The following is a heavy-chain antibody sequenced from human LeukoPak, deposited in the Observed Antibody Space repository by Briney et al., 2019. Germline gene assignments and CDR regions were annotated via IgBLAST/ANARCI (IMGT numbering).Heavy chain of an antibody. D-gene: IGHD3-22*01. CDR2: IYYSGST. Sequence: PSETLSLTCTVSGGSISSGGYYWSWIRQHPGKGLEWIGYIYYSGSTYYNPSLKSRVTISVDTSKNQFSLKLSSVTAADTAVYYCARSEEKPVTSEITMIVVVITPNFDYWGQGTLVTVSS. J-gene: IGHJ4*02. V-gene: IGHV4-31*03. CDR3: ARSEEKPVTSEITMIVVVITPNFDY. CDR1: GGSISSGGYY.